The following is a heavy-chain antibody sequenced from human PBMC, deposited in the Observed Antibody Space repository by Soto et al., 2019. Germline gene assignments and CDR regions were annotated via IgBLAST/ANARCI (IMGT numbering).Heavy chain of an antibody. Sequence: QVQLVQSGAEVKKPGSSVKVSCKASGGTFSSYAISWVRQAPGQGLEWMGGFIPIFGTANYAQKFQGRVTITADESTSTAYMELSSLRSEDTDVYYCARLDSSGYYINWFDPWGQGTLVTVSS. CDR3: ARLDSSGYYINWFDP. V-gene: IGHV1-69*01. CDR2: FIPIFGTA. J-gene: IGHJ5*02. D-gene: IGHD3-22*01. CDR1: GGTFSSYA.